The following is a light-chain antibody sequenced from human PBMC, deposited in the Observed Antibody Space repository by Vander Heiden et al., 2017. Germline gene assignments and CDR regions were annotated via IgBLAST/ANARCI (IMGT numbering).Light chain of an antibody. CDR3: RQRSNWPHT. V-gene: IGKV3-11*02. J-gene: IGKJ2*01. CDR2: DPS. Sequence: EIVLTHSPATLSLSPGERATFSCRASQSVSSYLAWYQQKPGQAPRLLLYDPSNRFTGIPARYRDSGSRRDISLSVSSLMPTDFALYYFRQRSNWPHTFSEGTKLELK. CDR1: QSVSSY.